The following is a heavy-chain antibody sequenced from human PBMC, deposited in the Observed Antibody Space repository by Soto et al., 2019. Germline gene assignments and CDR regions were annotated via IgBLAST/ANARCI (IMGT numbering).Heavy chain of an antibody. CDR3: ARLGPDFGDYWDY. J-gene: IGHJ4*02. D-gene: IGHD4-17*01. CDR1: GFIFSNYW. V-gene: IGHV3-7*01. Sequence: GGSLRLSCAASGFIFSNYWMSWVRQTPGKGPEWVANIKGDGSEESYVDSVTGRFTISRDNAKKSLYLQMTSLTAEDTAVYYCARLGPDFGDYWDYWGQGTVVTV. CDR2: IKGDGSEE.